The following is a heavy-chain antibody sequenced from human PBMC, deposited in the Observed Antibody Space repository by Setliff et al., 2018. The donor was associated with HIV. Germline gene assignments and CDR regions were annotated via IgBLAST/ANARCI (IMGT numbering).Heavy chain of an antibody. CDR2: IIPIFGTA. CDR1: GGTFSTYP. Sequence: SVKVSCKASGGTFSTYPINWVRQAPGQGLEWMGGIIPIFGTANYAQKFQGRVTITTDESTNTAYMELSSLRSEDTAVYYCARGEGSGWDTVEENYYNLDVWGPGTTVTVSS. D-gene: IGHD6-19*01. V-gene: IGHV1-69*05. J-gene: IGHJ6*02. CDR3: ARGEGSGWDTVEENYYNLDV.